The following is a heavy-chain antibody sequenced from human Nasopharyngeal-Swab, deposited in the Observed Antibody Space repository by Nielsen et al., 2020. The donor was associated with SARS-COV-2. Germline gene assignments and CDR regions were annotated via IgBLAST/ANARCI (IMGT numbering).Heavy chain of an antibody. CDR1: GFTFRNYD. CDR2: ISGSGGGT. D-gene: IGHD4-11*01. V-gene: IGHV3-23*02. CDR3: ARDLLSTLTTYWNWFDP. Sequence: GESLKISCVGSGFTFRNYDMGWVRQTPGKGLEWVSHISGSGGGTYYIDSVKGRFTISRDNSKNTLHLHMNSLRAEDTAVYYCARDLLSTLTTYWNWFDPCCYGALVTVAS. J-gene: IGHJ5*02.